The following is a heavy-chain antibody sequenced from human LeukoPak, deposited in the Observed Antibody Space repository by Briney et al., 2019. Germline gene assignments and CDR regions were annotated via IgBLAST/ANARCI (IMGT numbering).Heavy chain of an antibody. CDR1: GGSISSYY. CDR3: ARTAFTIFGGAGHMDV. J-gene: IGHJ6*03. Sequence: SETLSLTCTVSGGSISSYYWSWIRQPAGKGLEWIGRIYTSGSTNYNPSLKSRVTMSVDTSKNQFSLKLSSVTAADTAVYYCARTAFTIFGGAGHMDVWGKGTTVTVSS. D-gene: IGHD3-3*01. V-gene: IGHV4-4*07. CDR2: IYTSGST.